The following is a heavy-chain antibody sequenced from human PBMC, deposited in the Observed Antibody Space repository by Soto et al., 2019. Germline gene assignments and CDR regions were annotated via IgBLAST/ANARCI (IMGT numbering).Heavy chain of an antibody. CDR2: ISWNSGSI. Sequence: GGSLRLSCAASGFTFDDYAMHWVRQAPGKGLEWVSGISWNSGSIGYADSVKGRFTISRDNAKNSLYLQMNSLRAEDTALYYCANILGGGSGSYLPNDAFDIWGQGTMVTVSS. J-gene: IGHJ3*02. CDR3: ANILGGGSGSYLPNDAFDI. V-gene: IGHV3-9*01. D-gene: IGHD3-10*01. CDR1: GFTFDDYA.